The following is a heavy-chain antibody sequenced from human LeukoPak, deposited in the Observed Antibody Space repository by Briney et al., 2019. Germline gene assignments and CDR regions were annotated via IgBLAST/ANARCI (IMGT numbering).Heavy chain of an antibody. V-gene: IGHV1-3*01. D-gene: IGHD3-10*01. Sequence: GASVKVSCKASGYTFTSYAMHWVRQAPGQRLEWMGWINAGNGNTKYSQKFQGRVTITRDTSASTAYMEPSSLRSEDTAVYYCARERGGPSSGSRGYFDLWGRGTLVTVSS. CDR3: ARERGGPSSGSRGYFDL. J-gene: IGHJ2*01. CDR2: INAGNGNT. CDR1: GYTFTSYA.